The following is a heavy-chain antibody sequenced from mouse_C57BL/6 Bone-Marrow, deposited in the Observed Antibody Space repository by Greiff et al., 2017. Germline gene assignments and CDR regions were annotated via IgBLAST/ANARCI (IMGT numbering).Heavy chain of an antibody. V-gene: IGHV1-50*01. CDR1: GYTFTSYW. CDR3: ASASSGYVAY. Sequence: QVQLQQPGAELVKPGASVKLSCKASGYTFTSYWMQWVKQRPGQGLEWIGEIDPSDSYTNYNQKFKGKATLTVDTSSSTAYMQLSSLTSEDSAVYYCASASSGYVAYGGQGTLVTVSA. CDR2: IDPSDSYT. D-gene: IGHD3-2*02. J-gene: IGHJ3*01.